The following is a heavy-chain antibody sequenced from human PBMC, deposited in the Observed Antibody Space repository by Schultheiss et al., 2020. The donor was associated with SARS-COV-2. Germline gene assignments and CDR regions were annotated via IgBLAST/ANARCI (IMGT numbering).Heavy chain of an antibody. Sequence: GGSLRLSCAASGFTFSSYSMNWVRQAPGKGLEWVSAISGSGGSTYYADSVKGRFTISRDNSKNTLYLQMNSLRAEDTAVYYCAKDYDFWSGYYFDYWGQGTLVTVSS. V-gene: IGHV3-23*01. J-gene: IGHJ4*02. CDR3: AKDYDFWSGYYFDY. CDR2: ISGSGGST. D-gene: IGHD3-3*01. CDR1: GFTFSSYS.